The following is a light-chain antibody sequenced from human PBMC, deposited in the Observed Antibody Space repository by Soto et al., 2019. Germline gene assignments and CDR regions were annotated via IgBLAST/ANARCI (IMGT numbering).Light chain of an antibody. CDR2: GAS. CDR1: QSVSSN. CDR3: QQYNKWPPYT. J-gene: IGKJ2*01. V-gene: IGKV3-15*01. Sequence: EIERTQSPANLSVSRGERATLSCRASQSVSSNLAWYQQKPGQGPRLLIYGASTRATSIPARFSGSGSGTEFTLIINSLQSEDFAVYYCQQYNKWPPYTFGQGTKLEIK.